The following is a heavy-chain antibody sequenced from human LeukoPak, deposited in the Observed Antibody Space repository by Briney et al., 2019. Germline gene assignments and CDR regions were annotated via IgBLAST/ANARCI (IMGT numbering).Heavy chain of an antibody. J-gene: IGHJ4*02. CDR2: ISSSSSYI. Sequence: GGSLRLSCAASGFTFSSYSMNWVRQAPGKGLEWVSSISSSSSYIYYADPVKGRFTISRDNAKNSLYLQMNSLRAEDTAVYHCARVGRIFDYWGQGTLVTVSS. CDR3: ARVGRIFDY. CDR1: GFTFSSYS. V-gene: IGHV3-21*01.